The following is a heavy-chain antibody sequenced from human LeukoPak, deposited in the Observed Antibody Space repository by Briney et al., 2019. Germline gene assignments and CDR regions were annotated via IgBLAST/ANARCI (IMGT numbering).Heavy chain of an antibody. V-gene: IGHV1-8*03. CDR1: ADTFSNYD. J-gene: IGHJ4*02. CDR3: ARARYSSSFYWGPYFDY. CDR2: LSPTSSRA. Sequence: GASVKVSCKASADTFSNYDINWVRQATGQGFEWMGWLSPTSSRAGSAQKFQGRVTFTRDTSISTVYMELSSLTSEDTAVYYCARARYSSSFYWGPYFDYWGQGTLVTVSS. D-gene: IGHD6-6*01.